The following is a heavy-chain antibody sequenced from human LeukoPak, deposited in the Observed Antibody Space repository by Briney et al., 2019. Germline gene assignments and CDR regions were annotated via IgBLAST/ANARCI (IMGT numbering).Heavy chain of an antibody. J-gene: IGHJ4*02. CDR3: AKTRPRIVVSGSVDN. D-gene: IGHD2-15*01. CDR1: LVSFSKYS. Sequence: PRGGLRLSSAASLVSFSKYSMRCGREAPGEGVEWWVFIWYDGSDKYYADSVKGRFTISRDNSKNSFYLQMNSLTTEDTAVYFCAKTRPRIVVSGSVDNWGQGTLVTVSS. V-gene: IGHV3-30*02. CDR2: IWYDGSDK.